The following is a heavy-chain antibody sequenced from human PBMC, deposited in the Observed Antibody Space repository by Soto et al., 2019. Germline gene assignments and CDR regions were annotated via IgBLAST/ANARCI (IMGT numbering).Heavy chain of an antibody. CDR1: GYSFTSYW. CDR3: TTNKPPVHYYYYGMDV. V-gene: IGHV5-51*01. J-gene: IGHJ6*02. CDR2: IYPGDSDT. Sequence: LVESLKISCKGSGYSFTSYWIGWVRQMPVKGLEWMGIIYPGDSDTRYSPSFQGQVTISADKSISTAYLQWSSLKTEDTAVYYCTTNKPPVHYYYYGMDVWGQGTTVTVSS.